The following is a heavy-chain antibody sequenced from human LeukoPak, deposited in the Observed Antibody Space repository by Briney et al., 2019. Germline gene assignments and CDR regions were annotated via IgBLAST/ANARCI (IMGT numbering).Heavy chain of an antibody. CDR2: ISSSSSTI. D-gene: IGHD2-2*01. CDR1: GFTFSSYS. J-gene: IGHJ4*02. Sequence: GGSLRLSCAASGFTFSSYSMNWVRQAPGKGLEWVSYISSSSSTIYYADSVKGRFTISRDNAKNSLYLQMNSLRAEDTAVYYCARSGRIVVVPAAIHSGAEWGIDYWGQGTLVTVSS. V-gene: IGHV3-48*04. CDR3: ARSGRIVVVPAAIHSGAEWGIDY.